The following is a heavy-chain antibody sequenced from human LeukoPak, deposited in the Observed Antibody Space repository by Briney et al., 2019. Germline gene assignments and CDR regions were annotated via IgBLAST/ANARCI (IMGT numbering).Heavy chain of an antibody. D-gene: IGHD3-10*01. J-gene: IGHJ6*03. CDR2: IYYVVST. Sequence: SETLSLTCTVSGGSPSSYYWRWIRQPPGRGREWSGYIYYVVSTNYNPALKSRVTISVDTSKNQFSLKLSSVTAADTAVYYCARVPLNYYGSGSYNRGYYSYYMDVWGKGTTVTVSS. CDR3: ARVPLNYYGSGSYNRGYYSYYMDV. CDR1: GGSPSSYY. V-gene: IGHV4-59*01.